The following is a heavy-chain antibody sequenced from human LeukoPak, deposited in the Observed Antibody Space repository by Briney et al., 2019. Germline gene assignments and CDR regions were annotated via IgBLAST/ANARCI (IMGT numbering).Heavy chain of an antibody. V-gene: IGHV3-21*01. J-gene: IGHJ4*02. CDR1: GFTFSSYS. CDR2: ISSSSSYI. D-gene: IGHD1-14*01. Sequence: GGSLRLSCAASGFTFSSYSMNWVRQAPGKGLEWVSSISSSSSYIYYADSVKGRFTISRDNAKNSLYLQMNSLRAEDTAVYYCARDEGTGRLTNFDYWGQGTLVTVSS. CDR3: ARDEGTGRLTNFDY.